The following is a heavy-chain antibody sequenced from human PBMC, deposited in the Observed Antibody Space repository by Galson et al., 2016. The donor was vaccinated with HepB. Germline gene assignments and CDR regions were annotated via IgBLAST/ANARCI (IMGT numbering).Heavy chain of an antibody. J-gene: IGHJ4*02. CDR3: IYGAESRDY. CDR1: GFILSGSV. Sequence: SLRLSCAGSGFILSGSVIHWVRQAPGKGLEWVCRSRRKNNNYETAYAASVKCRFTISRDDSKNMALLQMTSLKTEDTAVYYCIYGAESRDYWGQGTAVTVSA. CDR2: SRRKNNNYET. D-gene: IGHD4/OR15-4a*01. V-gene: IGHV3-73*01.